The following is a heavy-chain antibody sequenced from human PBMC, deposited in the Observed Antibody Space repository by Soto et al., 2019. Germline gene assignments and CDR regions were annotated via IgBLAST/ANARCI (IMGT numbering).Heavy chain of an antibody. Sequence: QVQLVESGGGVVQPGRSLRLSCAASGFTFSSYGMHWVRQAPGKGLEWVAVISDDGSNKYCADSVKGRFTISRDNSKNTLYLQMNSLRAEDTAVYYCAKAMVVVTAISGGGGFDKWGQGTLVTVSS. D-gene: IGHD2-21*02. CDR2: ISDDGSNK. CDR1: GFTFSSYG. V-gene: IGHV3-30*18. J-gene: IGHJ3*02. CDR3: AKAMVVVTAISGGGGFDK.